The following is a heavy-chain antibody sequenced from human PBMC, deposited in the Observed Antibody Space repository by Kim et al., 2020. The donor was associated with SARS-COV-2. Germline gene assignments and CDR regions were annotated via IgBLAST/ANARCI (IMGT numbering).Heavy chain of an antibody. D-gene: IGHD3-10*01. CDR2: ST. J-gene: IGHJ4*02. Sequence: STNYNPSLKRRVTISVDTSKNQFSLKLSSVTAADTAVYYCARGGVRGVDYWGQGTLVTVSS. CDR3: ARGGVRGVDY. V-gene: IGHV4-34*01.